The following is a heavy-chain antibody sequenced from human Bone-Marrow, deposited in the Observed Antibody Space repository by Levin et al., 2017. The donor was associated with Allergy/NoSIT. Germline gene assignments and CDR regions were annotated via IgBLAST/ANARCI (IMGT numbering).Heavy chain of an antibody. D-gene: IGHD1-26*01. V-gene: IGHV4-31*03. CDR2: ISYSGTS. CDR1: GGSINSGGSY. CDR3: ARVPVGASHFDI. Sequence: SQTLSLTCSVSGGSINSGGSYWSWTRQHPEKGLEWIGYISYSGTSYYNPSLESRVTMSVDTSQKHFSLKLTSMTAADTAVYYCARVPVGASHFDIWGQGILVTVSS. J-gene: IGHJ4*02.